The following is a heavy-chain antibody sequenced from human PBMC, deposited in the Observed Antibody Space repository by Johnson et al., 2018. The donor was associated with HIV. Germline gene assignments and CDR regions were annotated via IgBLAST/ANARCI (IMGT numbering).Heavy chain of an antibody. J-gene: IGHJ3*02. Sequence: EVQLVESGGGVVRPGGSLRLSCAASGFTFDDYGMSWVRQAPGKGPEWVSGINWNGGSTGYADSVKGRFTISRDNAKNSLYLQMNSLRTEDTALYYCAKDIWRWLRLGAFDIWGQGTMVTVSS. V-gene: IGHV3-20*04. D-gene: IGHD3-16*01. CDR3: AKDIWRWLRLGAFDI. CDR2: INWNGGST. CDR1: GFTFDDYG.